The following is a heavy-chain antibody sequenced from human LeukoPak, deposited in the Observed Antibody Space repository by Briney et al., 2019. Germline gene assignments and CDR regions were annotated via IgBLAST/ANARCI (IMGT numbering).Heavy chain of an antibody. Sequence: ASVKVSCKASGYTFTNYYIHWVRQAPGQGLEWTGIINPSGGSTSYAQKFQGRVTMTRDTSTSTVYMELSSLRSEDTAVYYCAREGPYSDSSRSRFDYWGQGTVDSVSS. J-gene: IGHJ4*02. CDR1: GYTFTNYY. CDR2: INPSGGST. CDR3: AREGPYSDSSRSRFDY. D-gene: IGHD6-6*01. V-gene: IGHV1-46*01.